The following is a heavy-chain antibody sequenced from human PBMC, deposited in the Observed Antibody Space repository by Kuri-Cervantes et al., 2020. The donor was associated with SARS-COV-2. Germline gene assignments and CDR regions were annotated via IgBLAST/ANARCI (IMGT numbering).Heavy chain of an antibody. D-gene: IGHD1-20*01. V-gene: IGHV3-21*01. CDR1: RSTLSSYS. CDR2: ISSSSSYI. Sequence: GGSLRLSCAASRSTLSSYSMNWVRQAPGKGLEWVSSISSSSSYIYYADSVKGRFTISRDNAKNSLYLQMNSLRAEDTAVYYCARGNNWNVYDPTYFDYWGQGTLVTVSS. J-gene: IGHJ4*02. CDR3: ARGNNWNVYDPTYFDY.